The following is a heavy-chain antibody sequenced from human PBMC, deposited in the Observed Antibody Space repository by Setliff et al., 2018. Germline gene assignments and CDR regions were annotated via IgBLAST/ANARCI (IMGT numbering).Heavy chain of an antibody. J-gene: IGHJ6*03. CDR2: IYTSGST. CDR3: ARGQRYCSGGSCYYYMDV. D-gene: IGHD2-15*01. Sequence: SETLSLTCTVSGGSISSYYWSWIRQPAGRGLEWIGRIYTSGSTNYNPSLKSRVTMSVDTSKNQFSLKLSSVTAADPAVYYCARGQRYCSGGSCYYYMDVGGKGTTVTVSS. V-gene: IGHV4-4*07. CDR1: GGSISSYY.